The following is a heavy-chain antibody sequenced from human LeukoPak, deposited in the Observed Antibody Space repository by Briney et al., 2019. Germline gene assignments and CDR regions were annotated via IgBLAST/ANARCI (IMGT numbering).Heavy chain of an antibody. D-gene: IGHD3-22*01. CDR1: GGSISSSSYY. CDR3: ARHRDYYDSSGVFDY. Sequence: SSETLSLTCTVSGGSISSSSYYWGWIRQPPGRGLEWIGSIYYSGSTYYNPSLKSRVTISVDTSKNQFSLKLSSVTAADTAVYYCARHRDYYDSSGVFDYWGQRTLVTVSS. CDR2: IYYSGST. V-gene: IGHV4-39*01. J-gene: IGHJ4*02.